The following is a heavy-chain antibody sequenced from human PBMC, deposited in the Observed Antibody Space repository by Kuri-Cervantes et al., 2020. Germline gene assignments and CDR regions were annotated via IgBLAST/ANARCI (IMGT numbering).Heavy chain of an antibody. D-gene: IGHD3-10*01. V-gene: IGHV3-11*04. CDR3: ARDPDKLLWFGELLYPTYYYYGMDV. J-gene: IGHJ6*02. CDR1: GFTFSDYY. CDR2: ISSSGSTI. Sequence: GESLKISCAASGFTFSDYYMSWIRQAPGKGLEWVSYISSSGSTIYYADSVKGRFTISRDNAKNSLYLQMNSLRDEDTAVYYCARDPDKLLWFGELLYPTYYYYGMDVWGQGTTVTVSS.